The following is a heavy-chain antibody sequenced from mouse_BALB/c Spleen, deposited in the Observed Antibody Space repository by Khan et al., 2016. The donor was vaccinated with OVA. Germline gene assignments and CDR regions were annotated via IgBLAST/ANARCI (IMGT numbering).Heavy chain of an antibody. CDR3: ASELGRYYALDY. D-gene: IGHD4-1*01. J-gene: IGHJ4*01. Sequence: EVKLQESGPGLVKPSQSLSLTCTVTGYSITSDYAWNWIRQFPGNKLEWMGYISNSGRLTYNPSLKSRISITRDTSKKQFFLQLNSVTTDDPATYHWASELGRYYALDYWGQGTSVTVSS. CDR2: ISNSGRL. CDR1: GYSITSDYA. V-gene: IGHV3-2*02.